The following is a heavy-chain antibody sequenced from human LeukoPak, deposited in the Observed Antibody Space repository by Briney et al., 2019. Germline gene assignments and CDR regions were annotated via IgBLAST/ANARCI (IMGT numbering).Heavy chain of an antibody. J-gene: IGHJ5*02. CDR3: ARGLDYYGSGTYPNWFDP. Sequence: SETLSLTCTVSGGSISSHYWSWIRQPPGKGLEWIGYIYYSGSTNYIPSLKSRVTISIDTSKNRFSLKLSSVTAADTAVYYCARGLDYYGSGTYPNWFDPWGQGTLVTVSS. CDR2: IYYSGST. V-gene: IGHV4-59*11. CDR1: GGSISSHY. D-gene: IGHD3-10*01.